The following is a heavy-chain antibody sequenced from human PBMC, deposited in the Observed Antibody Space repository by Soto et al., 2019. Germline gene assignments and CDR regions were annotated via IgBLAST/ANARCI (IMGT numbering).Heavy chain of an antibody. CDR2: ISGSGIST. V-gene: IGHV3-23*01. Sequence: GSLRISCAASGFTFSTYPMSWVRPAPGKGLEWVSGISGSGISTYYTDSVKGRFTISRDNSKNTVFLQMNSLRDEDTAVYYCMKPPVITASYYYYDMDVWGQGTTVTVSS. CDR3: MKPPVITASYYYYDMDV. D-gene: IGHD4-4*01. CDR1: GFTFSTYP. J-gene: IGHJ6*02.